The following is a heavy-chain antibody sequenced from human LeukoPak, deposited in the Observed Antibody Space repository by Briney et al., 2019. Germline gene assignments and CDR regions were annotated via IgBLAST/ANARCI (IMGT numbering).Heavy chain of an antibody. CDR1: GGSISSYY. V-gene: IGHV4-59*01. CDR2: IYYSGST. Sequence: SETLSLTCTVSGGSISSYYWSWIRQPRGKGLEWIGHIYYSGSTNYNPSLKSRVTISVDTSKNQFSLKLSSVTAADTAVYYCARDIGYCSSTSCSYYYYYGMDVWGQGTTVTVSS. CDR3: ARDIGYCSSTSCSYYYYYGMDV. J-gene: IGHJ6*02. D-gene: IGHD2-2*01.